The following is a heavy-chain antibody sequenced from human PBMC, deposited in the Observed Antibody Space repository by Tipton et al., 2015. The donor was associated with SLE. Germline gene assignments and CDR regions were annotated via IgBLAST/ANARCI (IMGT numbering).Heavy chain of an antibody. J-gene: IGHJ2*01. V-gene: IGHV3-23*01. D-gene: IGHD6-19*01. CDR3: AKDESSGWLGGY. CDR2: ISGSGGST. Sequence: GSLRLSCAASGFTFSSYAMSWVRQAPGKGLEWVSAISGSGGSTYYADSVKGRFTISRDNSKNTLYLQMNSLRAEDTAVYYCAKDESSGWLGGYWGRGTLVTVSS. CDR1: GFTFSSYA.